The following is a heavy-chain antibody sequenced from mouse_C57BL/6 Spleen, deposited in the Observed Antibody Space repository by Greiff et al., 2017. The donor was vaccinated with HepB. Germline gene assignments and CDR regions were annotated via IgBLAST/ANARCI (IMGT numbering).Heavy chain of an antibody. Sequence: QVQLQQPGAELVRPGSSVKLSCKASGYTFTSYWMDWVKQRPGQGLEWIGNIYPSDSETHYNQKFKDKATLTVDKSSSTAYMQLISLTSEDSAVYYCAREGYDGTLFAYWGQGTLVTVSA. V-gene: IGHV1-61*01. CDR2: IYPSDSET. CDR1: GYTFTSYW. J-gene: IGHJ3*01. D-gene: IGHD2-2*01. CDR3: AREGYDGTLFAY.